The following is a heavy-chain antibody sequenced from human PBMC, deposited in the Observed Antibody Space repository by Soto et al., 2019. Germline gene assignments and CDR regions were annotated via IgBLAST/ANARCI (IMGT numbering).Heavy chain of an antibody. Sequence: SETLSLTCTVSGGSISNSSYYWSWIRQPPGKGLEWIGSIYHSGSTYYNPSLKSRVTISVDTSKSQFSLKLSSVTAADTAVYYCANQYSSGWYYFDYWGQGTLVTVSS. V-gene: IGHV4-39*01. D-gene: IGHD6-19*01. J-gene: IGHJ4*02. CDR3: ANQYSSGWYYFDY. CDR1: GGSISNSSYY. CDR2: IYHSGST.